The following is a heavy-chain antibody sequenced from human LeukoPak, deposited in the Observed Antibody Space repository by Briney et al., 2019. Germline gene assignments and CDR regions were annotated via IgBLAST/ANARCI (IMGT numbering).Heavy chain of an antibody. CDR3: VHNWFDP. V-gene: IGHV1-69*01. CDR2: IIPIFGTA. J-gene: IGHJ5*02. Sequence: GLEWMGGIIPIFGTANYAQKFQGRVTITADESTSTAYMELSSLRSEDTAVYYCVHNWFDPWGQGTLVTVSS.